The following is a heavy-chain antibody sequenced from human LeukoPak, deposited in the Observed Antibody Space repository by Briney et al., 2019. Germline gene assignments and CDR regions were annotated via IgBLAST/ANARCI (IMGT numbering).Heavy chain of an antibody. Sequence: AETLSLTCTASGYSISSGYYWGWIRQPPGKGLEWIGEINHSGSTNYNPSLKSRVTISVDTSKNQFSLKLSCVTAADTAVYYCARGRYYYASRRLSLRRWWFDPWGQGTLVTVSS. D-gene: IGHD3-22*01. CDR1: GYSISSGYY. CDR2: INHSGST. CDR3: ARGRYYYASRRLSLRRWWFDP. J-gene: IGHJ5*02. V-gene: IGHV4-38-2*02.